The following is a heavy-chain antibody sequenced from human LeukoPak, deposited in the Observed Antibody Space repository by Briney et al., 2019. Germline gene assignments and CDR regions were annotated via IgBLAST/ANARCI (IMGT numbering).Heavy chain of an antibody. CDR2: IYTSGST. Sequence: SETLSLTCTVSGGSISSYYWSWIRQPPGKTLEWIGYIYTSGSTNYNPSLKSRVTISVDTSKNQFSLKLSSVTAADTAVYYCARQNSGSYGIDYWGQGTLVTVSS. CDR3: ARQNSGSYGIDY. V-gene: IGHV4-4*09. CDR1: GGSISSYY. D-gene: IGHD1-26*01. J-gene: IGHJ4*02.